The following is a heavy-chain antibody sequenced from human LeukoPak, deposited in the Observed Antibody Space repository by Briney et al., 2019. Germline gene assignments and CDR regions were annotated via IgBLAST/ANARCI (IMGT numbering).Heavy chain of an antibody. D-gene: IGHD6-19*01. Sequence: GGSLRLSCAASGFTFSSYAMSWVRQAPGKGLEWVSAISGSGGSTYYADSVKGRFTISRDNSKNTLYLQMNSLRAEDTAVYYCARSGGIIAVAGLDYWGQGTLVTVSS. J-gene: IGHJ4*02. V-gene: IGHV3-23*01. CDR1: GFTFSSYA. CDR3: ARSGGIIAVAGLDY. CDR2: ISGSGGST.